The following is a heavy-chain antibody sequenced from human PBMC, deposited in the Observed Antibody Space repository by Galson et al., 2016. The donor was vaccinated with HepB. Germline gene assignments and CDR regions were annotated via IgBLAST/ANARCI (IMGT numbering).Heavy chain of an antibody. V-gene: IGHV5-10-1*01. Sequence: QSGAEVKKPGESLTISCQGSGYSFSTYWINCVRQKPGKALEWMGRIDPSDSYINYGPSFKGHVTFPADKSVNTANLHGSSLPAADPGIYYCARLMVRGVLGPFDIWGQGTMVIVSS. CDR3: ARLMVRGVLGPFDI. D-gene: IGHD3-10*01. CDR1: GYSFSTYW. CDR2: IDPSDSYI. J-gene: IGHJ3*02.